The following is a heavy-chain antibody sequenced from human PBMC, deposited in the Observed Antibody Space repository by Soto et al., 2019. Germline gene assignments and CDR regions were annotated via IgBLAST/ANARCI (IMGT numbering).Heavy chain of an antibody. CDR2: IKQDGSEK. CDR3: ARSKGHYYGSGSYDAFDI. D-gene: IGHD3-10*01. V-gene: IGHV3-7*01. J-gene: IGHJ3*02. Sequence: LSLTCAASGFTFSSYWMSWVRQAPGKGLEWVANIKQDGSEKYYVDSVKGRFTISRDNATNSLYLQMNSLRAEDTAVYYCARSKGHYYGSGSYDAFDIWGQGTMVTVSS. CDR1: GFTFSSYW.